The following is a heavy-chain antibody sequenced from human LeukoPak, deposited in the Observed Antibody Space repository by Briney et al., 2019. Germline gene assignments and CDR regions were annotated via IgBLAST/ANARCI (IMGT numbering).Heavy chain of an antibody. V-gene: IGHV4-34*01. CDR2: INHSGST. CDR1: GGSFSGYY. Sequence: SETLSLTCAVYGGSFSGYYWSWIRQPPGKGLEWIGEINHSGSTNYNPSLKSRVTISVDTSKNQFSLKLSSVTAADTAVYYCARHEVITFGGVIVTWGQGTLVTVSS. D-gene: IGHD3-16*02. J-gene: IGHJ5*02. CDR3: ARHEVITFGGVIVT.